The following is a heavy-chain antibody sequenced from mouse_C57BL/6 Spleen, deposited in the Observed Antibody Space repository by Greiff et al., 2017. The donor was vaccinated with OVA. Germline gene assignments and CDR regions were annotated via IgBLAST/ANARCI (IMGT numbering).Heavy chain of an antibody. CDR2: IDPEDGET. J-gene: IGHJ1*03. CDR3: ALITTVVNWYFDV. CDR1: GFNIKDYY. V-gene: IGHV14-2*01. Sequence: EVQLQQSGAELVKPGASVKLSCTASGFNIKDYYMHWVKQRTEQGLEWTGRIDPEDGETKYAPKFQGKATITADTSSNTAYLQLSSLTSEDTAVYYCALITTVVNWYFDVWGTGTTVTVSS. D-gene: IGHD1-1*01.